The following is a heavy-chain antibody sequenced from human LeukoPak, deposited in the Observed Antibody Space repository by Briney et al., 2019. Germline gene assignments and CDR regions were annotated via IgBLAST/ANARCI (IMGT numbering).Heavy chain of an antibody. J-gene: IGHJ4*02. CDR2: INQDGSGQ. CDR1: GFTFSSAW. CDR3: ARAAWGPVVS. Sequence: GGSLRLSCAASGFTFSSAWMAWVRQTPEKGLESVATINQDGSGQYYVDSVRGRFTISRDNAKNLLYLQMNILRAEDTAVYYCARAAWGPVVSWGQGSPVTVSA. D-gene: IGHD2-21*01. V-gene: IGHV3-7*01.